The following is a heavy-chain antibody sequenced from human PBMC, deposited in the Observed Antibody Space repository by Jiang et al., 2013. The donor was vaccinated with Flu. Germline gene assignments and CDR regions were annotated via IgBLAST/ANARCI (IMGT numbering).Heavy chain of an antibody. D-gene: IGHD1-26*01. CDR1: GGSISSGSYY. J-gene: IGHJ6*02. CDR2: IYYSGST. Sequence: GLVKPSQTLSLTCTVSGGSISSGSYYWSWVRQPPGKGLEWIGYIYYSGSTNYNPSLKSRVTISVDTSKNQFSLKLSSVTAADTAVYYCARDEGGIVGAAYGMDVWGQGTTVTVSS. V-gene: IGHV4-61*01. CDR3: ARDEGGIVGAAYGMDV.